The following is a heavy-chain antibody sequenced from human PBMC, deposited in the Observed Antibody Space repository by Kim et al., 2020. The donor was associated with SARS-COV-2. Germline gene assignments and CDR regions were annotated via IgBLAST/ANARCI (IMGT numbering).Heavy chain of an antibody. Sequence: ASVKVSCKASGYTFTGYYMHWVRQAPGQGLEWMGWINPKSGGTNYAQKFQGWVTMTRDTSISTVYMELSRLRSDGTAVYYCARDLDGMDVWGQGTTVTVSS. J-gene: IGHJ6*02. CDR2: INPKSGGT. CDR3: ARDLDGMDV. V-gene: IGHV1-2*04. CDR1: GYTFTGYY.